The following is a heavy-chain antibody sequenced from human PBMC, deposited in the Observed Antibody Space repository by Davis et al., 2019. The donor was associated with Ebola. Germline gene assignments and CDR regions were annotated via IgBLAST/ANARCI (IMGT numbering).Heavy chain of an antibody. D-gene: IGHD4-11*01. CDR2: ISAYNGNT. Sequence: ASVKVSCKASGYTFTSYGISWVRQAPGQGLEWMGWISAYNGNTNYAQKLQGRVTMTTDTSTSTAYMELRSLRSDDTAVYYCARDGTTVTIYYYYYYMDVWGKGTTVTVSS. CDR1: GYTFTSYG. CDR3: ARDGTTVTIYYYYYYMDV. J-gene: IGHJ6*03. V-gene: IGHV1-18*04.